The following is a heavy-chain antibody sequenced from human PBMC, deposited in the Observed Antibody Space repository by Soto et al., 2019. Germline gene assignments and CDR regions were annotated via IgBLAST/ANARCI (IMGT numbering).Heavy chain of an antibody. J-gene: IGHJ4*02. Sequence: GHTGGSLRLSCAASGFTFSSYEMNWVRQAPGKGLEWVSYISSSGTTVHYADSVKGRFTISRDNAKNSFYLQMNSLRAEDTAIYYCARDGSRSYSLDYWGQGTLVTVSS. CDR3: ARDGSRSYSLDY. CDR1: GFTFSSYE. CDR2: ISSSGTTV. D-gene: IGHD1-26*01. V-gene: IGHV3-48*03.